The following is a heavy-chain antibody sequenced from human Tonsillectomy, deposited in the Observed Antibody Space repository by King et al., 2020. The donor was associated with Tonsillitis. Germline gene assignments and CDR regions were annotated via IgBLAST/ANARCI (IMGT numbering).Heavy chain of an antibody. D-gene: IGHD5-18*01. CDR3: AKGRGYSYGIFEY. J-gene: IGHJ4*02. CDR2: VRGIGGST. CDR1: GFTFSSYA. V-gene: IGHV3-23*04. Sequence: QLVQSGGGLVQPGGSLTLSCAASGFTFSSYAMSWVRQAPGKGLEWVSGVRGIGGSTYYADSVKGRFTISRDNSKTTLHLQMNSLRAEDTALYYCAKGRGYSYGIFEYWGQGTLVTVSS.